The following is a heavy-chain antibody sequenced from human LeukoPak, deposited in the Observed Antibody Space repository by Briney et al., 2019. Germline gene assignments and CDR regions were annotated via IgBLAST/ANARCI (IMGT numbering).Heavy chain of an antibody. CDR3: AKLPNYYDSSGPWFDP. Sequence: ETLSLTCAVYGGSFSGYYWSWIRQPPGKGLEWVSAISGSGGSTYYADSVKGRFTISRDNSKNTLYLQMNSLRAEDTAVYYCAKLPNYYDSSGPWFDPWGQGTLVTVSS. D-gene: IGHD3-22*01. V-gene: IGHV3-23*01. J-gene: IGHJ5*02. CDR2: ISGSGGST. CDR1: GGSFSGYY.